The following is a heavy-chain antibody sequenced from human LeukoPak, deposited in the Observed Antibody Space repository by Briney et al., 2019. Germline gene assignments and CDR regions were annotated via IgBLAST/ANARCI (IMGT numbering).Heavy chain of an antibody. CDR1: GFTFSSYG. Sequence: TGGSLSHSCAASGFTFSSYGMHWVRQAPGKGLEWVAFIRYDGSNKYYADSVKGRFTISRDNSKNTLYLQMNSLRAEDTAVYYCAKDRFQWLVRSYFDYWGQGTLVTVSS. V-gene: IGHV3-30*02. D-gene: IGHD6-19*01. CDR3: AKDRFQWLVRSYFDY. J-gene: IGHJ4*02. CDR2: IRYDGSNK.